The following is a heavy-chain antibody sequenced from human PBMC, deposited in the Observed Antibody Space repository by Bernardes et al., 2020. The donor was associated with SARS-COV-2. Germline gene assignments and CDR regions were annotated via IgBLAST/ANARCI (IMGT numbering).Heavy chain of an antibody. Sequence: GGSLRLSCAASGFTVSSNYMSWVRQAPGKGLEWVSVIYSGGSTYYADSVKGRFTISRHNSKNTLYLQMNSLRAEDTAVYHCASKRYCSGGSCYYYYGMDVWGQGTTVTVSS. J-gene: IGHJ6*02. D-gene: IGHD2-15*01. CDR2: IYSGGST. V-gene: IGHV3-53*04. CDR3: ASKRYCSGGSCYYYYGMDV. CDR1: GFTVSSNY.